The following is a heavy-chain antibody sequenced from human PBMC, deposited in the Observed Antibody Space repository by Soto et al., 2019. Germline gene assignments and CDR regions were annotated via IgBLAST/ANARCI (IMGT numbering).Heavy chain of an antibody. D-gene: IGHD6-19*01. J-gene: IGHJ4*02. V-gene: IGHV3-23*01. CDR2: SSGSGGST. CDR3: ARRSSGWYFDY. CDR1: GFTFSSYA. Sequence: EGQLLESGGGLVQPGGSLRLSCAASGFTFSSYAMSWVRQAPGKGLEWVSASSGSGGSTYYADSVKGRFTISRDNSKNTLYLQMNSLRAEDTAVYYCARRSSGWYFDYWGQGTLVTVSS.